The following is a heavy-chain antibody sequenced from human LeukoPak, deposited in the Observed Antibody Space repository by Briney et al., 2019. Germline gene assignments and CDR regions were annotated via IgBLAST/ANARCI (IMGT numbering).Heavy chain of an antibody. J-gene: IGHJ4*02. Sequence: ASVNVSCKASGYTIISYGISWVRQAPGQGLEWMGSIGPYNGNTNYAQKLQGRVTMTTDTSTSTAYMELRSLRSDDTAVYYCARDQYDYVWGSYRPYFDYWGQGTLVTVSS. CDR2: IGPYNGNT. D-gene: IGHD3-16*02. V-gene: IGHV1-18*01. CDR1: GYTIISYG. CDR3: ARDQYDYVWGSYRPYFDY.